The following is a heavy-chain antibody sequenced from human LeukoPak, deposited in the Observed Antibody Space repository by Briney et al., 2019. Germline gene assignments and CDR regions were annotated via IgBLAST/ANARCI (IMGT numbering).Heavy chain of an antibody. CDR1: GGSFSDYY. Sequence: SETLSLTCGVYGGSFSDYYWSWIRQPPGKGLEWIGDINHSGSTYYNPSLKSRVTISIDMSKNQFSLKMSSVTAADTAVYFCARGHNVDLPASDNWFDPWGQGSLVTVSS. V-gene: IGHV4-34*01. J-gene: IGHJ5*02. CDR2: INHSGST. D-gene: IGHD2-2*01. CDR3: ARGHNVDLPASDNWFDP.